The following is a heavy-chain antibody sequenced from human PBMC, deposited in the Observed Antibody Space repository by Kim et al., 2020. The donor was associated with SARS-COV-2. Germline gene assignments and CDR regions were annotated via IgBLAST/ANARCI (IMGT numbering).Heavy chain of an antibody. J-gene: IGHJ4*02. CDR3: AREGFYYYGSGSYYRNPLSRVIALDY. CDR2: IIPIFGTA. CDR1: GGTFSSYA. D-gene: IGHD3-10*01. Sequence: SVKVSCKASGGTFSSYAISWVRQAPGQGLEWMGGIIPIFGTANYAQKFQGRVTITADESTSTAYMELSSLRSEDTAVYYCAREGFYYYGSGSYYRNPLSRVIALDYWGQGTLVTVSS. V-gene: IGHV1-69*13.